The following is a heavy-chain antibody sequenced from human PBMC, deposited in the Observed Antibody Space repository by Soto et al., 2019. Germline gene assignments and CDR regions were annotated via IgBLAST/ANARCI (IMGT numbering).Heavy chain of an antibody. V-gene: IGHV4-61*01. J-gene: IGHJ4*02. Sequence: PSETLSLTCTVSGGSVSSGSYYWSWIRQPPGKGLEWIGYIYYSGSTNYNPSLKSRVTISVDTSKNQFSLKLSSVTAADTAVYYCARAGGDYDSSPPFQHWGQGRFTVSRDNSKNTLSLQMNSLRAEDTAVYYCAKSRGAGGHFDYWGQRALVTVSS. D-gene: IGHD3-22*01. CDR2: IYYSGST. CDR1: GGSVSSGSYY. CDR3: ARAGGDYDSSPPFQHWGQGRFTVSRDNSKNTLSLQMNSLRAEDTAVYYCAKSRGAGGHFDY.